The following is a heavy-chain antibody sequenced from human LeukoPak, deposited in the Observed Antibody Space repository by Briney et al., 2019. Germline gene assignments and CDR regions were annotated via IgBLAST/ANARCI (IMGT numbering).Heavy chain of an antibody. D-gene: IGHD5-18*01. V-gene: IGHV1-24*01. J-gene: IGHJ4*02. Sequence: GASVKVSCKVSGYTLTELSMHWVRQAPGKGLEWMGGFDPEDGETIYAQKFQGRVTMTEDTSTDTAYMELSSLRSEDTAVYYCRIILRGYSYGYYFDYWGQGTLVTVSS. CDR1: GYTLTELS. CDR3: RIILRGYSYGYYFDY. CDR2: FDPEDGET.